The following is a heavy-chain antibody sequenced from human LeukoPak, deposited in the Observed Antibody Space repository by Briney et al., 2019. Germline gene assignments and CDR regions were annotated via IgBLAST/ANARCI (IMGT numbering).Heavy chain of an antibody. CDR3: ARDIEAAGLFFDY. CDR1: GFTFSSYW. CDR2: IRYDGSEK. D-gene: IGHD6-13*01. V-gene: IGHV3-7*01. J-gene: IGHJ4*02. Sequence: PGGSLRLSCAASGFTFSSYWMSWVRQAPGKWLEWVANIRYDGSEKDYVDSVKGRFTISRDNAKNSLYLQMNSLGAEDTAVYYCARDIEAAGLFFDYWGQGTLITVSS.